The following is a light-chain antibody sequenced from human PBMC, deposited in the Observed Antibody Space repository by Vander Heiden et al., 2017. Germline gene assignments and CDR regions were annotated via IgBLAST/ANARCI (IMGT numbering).Light chain of an antibody. Sequence: DIVMTQSPDSLAVSLGERATINRKSSQSVLYSSNNKNYLAWYQQKPGQPPKLLIYWASTRESGVPDRFSGSGSGTDFTLTISSLQAEDVAVYYCQQYYSTPLTFGGGTKVXIK. V-gene: IGKV4-1*01. CDR3: QQYYSTPLT. CDR2: WAS. CDR1: QSVLYSSNNKNY. J-gene: IGKJ4*01.